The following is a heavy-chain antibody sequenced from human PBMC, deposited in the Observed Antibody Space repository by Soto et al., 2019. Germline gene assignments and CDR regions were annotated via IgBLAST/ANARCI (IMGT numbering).Heavy chain of an antibody. V-gene: IGHV3-11*06. CDR1: GFSLSDFY. D-gene: IGHD2-21*01. CDR3: VRGGGGGQFDY. Sequence: PGGSLRLSWAASGFSLSDFYMSWIRQAPGKGLEWVSYISINSNYREYADSVKGRHTISRDNAKNSPYLQMNSLRGEDTAVYYCVRGGGGGQFDYWGQGTLVSVSS. J-gene: IGHJ4*02. CDR2: ISINSNYR.